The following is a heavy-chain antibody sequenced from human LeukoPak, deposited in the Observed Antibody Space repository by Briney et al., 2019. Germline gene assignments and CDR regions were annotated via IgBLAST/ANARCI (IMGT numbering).Heavy chain of an antibody. CDR1: GFTFSSYW. D-gene: IGHD4/OR15-4a*01. CDR3: AKDRTMVVTYYFDY. CDR2: IKQDGSEK. Sequence: GGSLRLSCAASGFTFSSYWMSWVRQAPGKGLEWVANIKQDGSEKYYVDSVKGRFTISRDNAKNSLYLQMNSLRAEDTAVYYCAKDRTMVVTYYFDYWGQGTLVTVSS. J-gene: IGHJ4*02. V-gene: IGHV3-7*01.